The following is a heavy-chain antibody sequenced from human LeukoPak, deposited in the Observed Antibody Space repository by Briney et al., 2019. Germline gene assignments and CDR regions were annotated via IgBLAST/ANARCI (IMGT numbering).Heavy chain of an antibody. CDR1: GYTFTDYY. J-gene: IGHJ3*02. D-gene: IGHD3-22*01. Sequence: ASVKVSCKVSGYTFTDYYMHWVQQAPGKGLEWMGLVDPEDGETIYAEKFQGRVTITADTSTDTAYMELSSLRSEGTAVYYCATGTMIVVVSLLGAFDIWGQGTMVTVSS. CDR2: VDPEDGET. CDR3: ATGTMIVVVSLLGAFDI. V-gene: IGHV1-69-2*01.